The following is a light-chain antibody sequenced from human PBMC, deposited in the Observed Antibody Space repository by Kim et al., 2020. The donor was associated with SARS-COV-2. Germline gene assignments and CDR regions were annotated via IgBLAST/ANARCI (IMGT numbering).Light chain of an antibody. CDR2: KVS. CDR1: ESLVHSDGNTY. CDR3: MQGTRWHT. Sequence: DVVLTQSPLSLSVTLGQPASISCRSSESLVHSDGNTYLNWFKQRPGQSPRRLFYKVSNRESGVPDRFSGSGSGTDFTLKISRVEAEDVGVYYCMQGTRWHTFGGGTKVDIK. J-gene: IGKJ4*01. V-gene: IGKV2-30*02.